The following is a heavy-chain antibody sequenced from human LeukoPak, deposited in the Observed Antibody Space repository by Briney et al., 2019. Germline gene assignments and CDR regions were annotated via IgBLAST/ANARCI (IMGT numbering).Heavy chain of an antibody. Sequence: PSQTLFVTCAVSGGSISSGGYYWSWIRQHPGKGLEWIGYIYYSGSTYYNPSLKSRVTISVDTSNNQFSLKLSSVTAADTAVYYCARSPYCSGGSCYSAYFDYWGQGTLVTVSS. D-gene: IGHD2-15*01. CDR2: IYYSGST. J-gene: IGHJ4*02. V-gene: IGHV4-31*11. CDR1: GGSISSGGYY. CDR3: ARSPYCSGGSCYSAYFDY.